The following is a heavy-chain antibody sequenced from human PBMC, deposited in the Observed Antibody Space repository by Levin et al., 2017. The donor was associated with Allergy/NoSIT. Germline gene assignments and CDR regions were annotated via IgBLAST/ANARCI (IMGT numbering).Heavy chain of an antibody. Sequence: GSLRLSCAVYGGSFSGYYWSWIRQPPGKGLEWIGEINHSGSTNYNPSLKSRVTISVDTSKNQFSLKLSSVTAADTAVYYCARGRGVTTTRLYWYFDLWGRGTLVTVSS. CDR2: INHSGST. J-gene: IGHJ2*01. D-gene: IGHD4-17*01. V-gene: IGHV4-34*01. CDR3: ARGRGVTTTRLYWYFDL. CDR1: GGSFSGYY.